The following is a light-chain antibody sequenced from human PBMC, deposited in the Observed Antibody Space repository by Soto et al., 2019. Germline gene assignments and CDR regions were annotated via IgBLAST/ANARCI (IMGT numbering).Light chain of an antibody. J-gene: IGLJ3*02. CDR3: CSHAGGSAWV. V-gene: IGLV2-11*01. CDR2: DVS. CDR1: SGNVGAYDR. Sequence: QSVLTQPRSVSGSPGQSVTISCTGTSGNVGAYDRVSWYQHHPTKAPKLIIYDVSDRPSGVPYRFSGSKSVSTASLSISWLQAEDEADYYCCSHAGGSAWVFGGGTKVTVL.